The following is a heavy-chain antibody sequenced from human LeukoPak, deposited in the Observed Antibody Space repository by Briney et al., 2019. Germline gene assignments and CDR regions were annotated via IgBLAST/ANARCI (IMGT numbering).Heavy chain of an antibody. D-gene: IGHD6-19*01. CDR3: ARESVTGGWYLY. CDR2: IYKEGNT. V-gene: IGHV3-53*01. Sequence: GGSLRLSCAASGFTVSGNYMSWVRQPPGKGLQWVSTIYKEGNTFYAHSVRGRFTLSIDNSKNTLYLQMNRLRAEDTAIYYCARESVTGGWYLYWGQATLATVSS. CDR1: GFTVSGNY. J-gene: IGHJ4*02.